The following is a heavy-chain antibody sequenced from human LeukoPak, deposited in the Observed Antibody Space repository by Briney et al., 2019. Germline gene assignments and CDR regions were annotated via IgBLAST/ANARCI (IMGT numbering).Heavy chain of an antibody. D-gene: IGHD3-3*01. CDR2: INHSRST. CDR1: GGSFSGYY. Sequence: SETLSLTCAVYGGSFSGYYWSWIRQPPGKGLEWIGEINHSRSTNYNPSLKSRVTISVDTSKNQFSLKLSSVTAADTAVYYCARDGFLDVWGKGTTVTVSS. J-gene: IGHJ6*04. V-gene: IGHV4-34*01. CDR3: ARDGFLDV.